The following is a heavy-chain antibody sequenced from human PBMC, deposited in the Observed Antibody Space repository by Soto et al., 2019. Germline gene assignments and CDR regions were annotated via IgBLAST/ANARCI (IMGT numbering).Heavy chain of an antibody. CDR2: IYDSGST. V-gene: IGHV4-59*01. CDR3: ARINYYDFWSGYPNSFDP. D-gene: IGHD3-3*01. Sequence: SETLSLTCTVSGGSISSYYWSWIRQPPGKGLEWIGYIYDSGSTNYNPSLKSRVTISVDTSKNQFSLKLSSVTAADTAVYYCARINYYDFWSGYPNSFDPWGQGTLVTVSS. CDR1: GGSISSYY. J-gene: IGHJ5*02.